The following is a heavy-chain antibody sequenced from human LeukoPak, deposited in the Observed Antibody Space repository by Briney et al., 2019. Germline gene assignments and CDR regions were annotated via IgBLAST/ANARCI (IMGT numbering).Heavy chain of an antibody. D-gene: IGHD6-6*01. J-gene: IGHJ4*02. V-gene: IGHV3-21*01. CDR3: ARMGYSSSLTDY. CDR2: IGSSSNYI. Sequence: GGSLRLSCAASGFTFSSYTINWVRQAPGKGLEWVSSIGSSSNYIHYADSVKGRLTISRDNAKNSLYLQMNSLRAEDTAVYYCARMGYSSSLTDYWGQGTLVTVSS. CDR1: GFTFSSYT.